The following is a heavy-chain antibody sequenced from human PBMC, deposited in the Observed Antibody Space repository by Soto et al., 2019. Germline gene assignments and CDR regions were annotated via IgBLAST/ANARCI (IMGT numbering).Heavy chain of an antibody. CDR3: AKDRLAGGFDY. J-gene: IGHJ4*02. Sequence: GGSLRLSCAASGFTFINYAMIWVRQAPGKGLEWVSLVSATAGTTYYTDSVKGRFTISRDNSRNTVYLQMNSLRADDTAVYYCAKDRLAGGFDYWGQGTLVTVSS. CDR2: VSATAGTT. V-gene: IGHV3-23*01. CDR1: GFTFINYA. D-gene: IGHD3-16*01.